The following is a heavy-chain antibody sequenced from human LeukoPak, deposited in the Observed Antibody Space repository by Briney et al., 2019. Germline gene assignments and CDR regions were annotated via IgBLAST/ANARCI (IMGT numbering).Heavy chain of an antibody. CDR2: IYTSGHT. D-gene: IGHD5-18*01. CDR1: GGSINNYY. Sequence: PSETLSLTCTVSGGSINNYYWSWIRQPAGKGMEWIGRIYTSGHTNYNPSLKSRLTMSVDTSKNQFSLKLSSVTAADTAVYYCARSVLGYSYGLHIDYWGQGTLVTVSS. J-gene: IGHJ4*02. V-gene: IGHV4-4*07. CDR3: ARSVLGYSYGLHIDY.